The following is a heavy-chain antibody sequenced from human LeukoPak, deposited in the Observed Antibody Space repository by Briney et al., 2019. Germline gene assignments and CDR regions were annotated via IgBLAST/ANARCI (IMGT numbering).Heavy chain of an antibody. CDR3: ARGGYYDSSGRI. D-gene: IGHD3-22*01. CDR2: ISSSSSYL. V-gene: IGHV3-21*01. J-gene: IGHJ3*02. CDR1: GFTFSSYS. Sequence: GGSLRLSCAAFGFTFSSYSMNWVRQAPGKGLEWVSSISSSSSYLYYADSVKGRFTISRDNAKNSLYLQMNSLRAEDTAVYYCARGGYYDSSGRIWGQGTMVTVSS.